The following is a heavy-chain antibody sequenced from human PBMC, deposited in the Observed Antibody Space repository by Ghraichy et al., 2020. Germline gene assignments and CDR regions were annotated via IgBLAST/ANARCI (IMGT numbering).Heavy chain of an antibody. CDR3: AKDRYCDSSGYEY. CDR2: ISGSGGST. D-gene: IGHD3-22*01. J-gene: IGHJ4*02. Sequence: GGSLRLSCAASGFTFSSYAMRWVRQAPGKGLEWVSAISGSGGSTHYADSVKGRFTISRDNSKNTLYLQMNSLRAEDTALYYCAKDRYCDSSGYEYWGQVTLVIVP. V-gene: IGHV3-23*01. CDR1: GFTFSSYA.